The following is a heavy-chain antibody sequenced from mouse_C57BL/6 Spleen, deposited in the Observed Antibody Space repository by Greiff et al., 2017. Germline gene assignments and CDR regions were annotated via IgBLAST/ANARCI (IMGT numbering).Heavy chain of an antibody. Sequence: QVHVKQSGPELVKPGASVKISCKASGYAFSSSWMNWVKQRPGKGLEWIGRIYPGDGDTNYNGKFKGKATLTADKSSSTAYMQLSSLTSEDSAVYFCARYYYGSSYRYWYFDVWGTGTTVTVSS. J-gene: IGHJ1*03. CDR1: GYAFSSSW. V-gene: IGHV1-82*01. D-gene: IGHD1-1*01. CDR3: ARYYYGSSYRYWYFDV. CDR2: IYPGDGDT.